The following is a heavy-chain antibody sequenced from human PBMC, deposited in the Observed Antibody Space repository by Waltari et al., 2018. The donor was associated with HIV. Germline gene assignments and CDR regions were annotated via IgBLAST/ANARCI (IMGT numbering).Heavy chain of an antibody. J-gene: IGHJ4*02. V-gene: IGHV1-2*02. Sequence: QVQLVQSGAEVKKPGASVKVSCKASGYTFTGYYMHWLRQAPGQGLEWMGWINPNSGGTNYAQKFQGRVTMTRDTSISTAYMELSRLRSDDTAVYYCARATASSSWYVDYFDYWGQGTLVTVSS. CDR3: ARATASSSWYVDYFDY. CDR1: GYTFTGYY. D-gene: IGHD6-13*01. CDR2: INPNSGGT.